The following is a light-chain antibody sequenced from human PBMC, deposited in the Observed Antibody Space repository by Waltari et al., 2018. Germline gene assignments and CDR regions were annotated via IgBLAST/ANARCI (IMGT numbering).Light chain of an antibody. CDR1: QNIGTY. CDR3: QNHERLPAT. V-gene: IGKV3-20*01. J-gene: IGKJ1*01. CDR2: AAS. Sequence: LTQSPGTLSLSPGERATSSCRASQNIGTYLVWYQQKPGQPPRLLMYAASRRATGVPDRFSGSGSGTDFSLTISRLEPEDFAVYYCQNHERLPATFGQGTRVEIK.